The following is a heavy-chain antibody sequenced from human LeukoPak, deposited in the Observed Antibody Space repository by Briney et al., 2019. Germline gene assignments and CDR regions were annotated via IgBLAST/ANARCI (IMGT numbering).Heavy chain of an antibody. CDR1: SGSITNYYW. Sequence: TLSLTCTVSSGSITNYYWSWIRQPPGKALEWLARIDWDDDKYYSTSLKTRLTISKDTSKNQVVLTMTNMDPVDTATYYCARTLGYCSGGSCYYYYYYMDVWGKGTTVTVSS. J-gene: IGHJ6*03. D-gene: IGHD2-15*01. CDR2: IDWDDDK. V-gene: IGHV2-70*11. CDR3: ARTLGYCSGGSCYYYYYYMDV.